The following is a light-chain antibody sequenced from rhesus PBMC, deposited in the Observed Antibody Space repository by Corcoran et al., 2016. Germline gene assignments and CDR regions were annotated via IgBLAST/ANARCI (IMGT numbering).Light chain of an antibody. Sequence: DIQMTQSPSSLSASVGDRVTITCRARQGISDNLNWYQQKPGKAPKRLIYAAASLESGGPSRLSGSGSGTAFTLTISSLQPEDFAAYYCLPGYSTPLTFGGGTKVEIK. CDR2: AAA. V-gene: IGKV1-36*02. CDR1: QGISDN. CDR3: LPGYSTPLT. J-gene: IGKJ4*01.